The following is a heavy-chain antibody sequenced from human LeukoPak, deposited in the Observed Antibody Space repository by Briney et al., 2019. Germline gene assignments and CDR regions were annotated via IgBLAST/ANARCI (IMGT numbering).Heavy chain of an antibody. V-gene: IGHV1-69*05. CDR3: ARARGRIAAAGKVYYYYMDV. CDR1: GGTFSSYA. CDR2: IIPIFGTA. J-gene: IGHJ6*03. Sequence: SVKVSCKASGGTFSSYAISWVRQAPGQGLEWMGGIIPIFGTANYAQKFQGRVTITTDESTSTAYMELSSLRSEDTAVYYCARARGRIAAAGKVYYYYMDVWGKGATVTVSS. D-gene: IGHD6-13*01.